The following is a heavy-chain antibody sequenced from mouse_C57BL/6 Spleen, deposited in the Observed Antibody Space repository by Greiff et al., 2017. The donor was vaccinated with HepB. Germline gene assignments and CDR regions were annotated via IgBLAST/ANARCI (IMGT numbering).Heavy chain of an antibody. CDR1: GFNIKDYY. D-gene: IGHD3-2*02. J-gene: IGHJ3*01. V-gene: IGHV14-2*01. CDR2: IDPEDGET. Sequence: EVQLQQSGAELVKPGASVKLSCTASGFNIKDYYMHWVKQRTEQGLEWIGRIDPEDGETKYAPKFQGKATMTADTSSNTAYLQLSSLTSEDTAVYYCARRAAQYHSWIAYWGQGTLVTVSA. CDR3: ARRAAQYHSWIAY.